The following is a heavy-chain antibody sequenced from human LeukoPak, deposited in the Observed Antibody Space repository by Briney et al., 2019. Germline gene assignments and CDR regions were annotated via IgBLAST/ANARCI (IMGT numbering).Heavy chain of an antibody. Sequence: SETLSLTCTVSGDSLSSGTYYWTWIRQHPGKALEWIGYIYYSGTTVYNPSLKSRVSMSVDTSTNQFSLTVNSVTAADTAVYFCARDLHCINGACNDNWFDTRGPGILVTVSS. J-gene: IGHJ5*02. V-gene: IGHV4-31*03. CDR1: GDSLSSGTYY. CDR2: IYYSGTT. CDR3: ARDLHCINGACNDNWFDT. D-gene: IGHD2-8*01.